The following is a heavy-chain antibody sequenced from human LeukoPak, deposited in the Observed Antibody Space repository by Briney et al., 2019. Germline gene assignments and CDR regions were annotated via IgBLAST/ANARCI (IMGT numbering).Heavy chain of an antibody. CDR1: GFTFSSYW. CDR3: AKSDWFDP. CDR2: IKSDGSST. V-gene: IGHV3-74*01. Sequence: GGSLRLSCAASGFTFSSYWMHWVRQAPGKGLVWVSRIKSDGSSTSYADSVKGRFTISRDNAKNTLYLQMDSLRVEDTAVYYCAKSDWFDPWGQGTLVTVSS. J-gene: IGHJ5*02.